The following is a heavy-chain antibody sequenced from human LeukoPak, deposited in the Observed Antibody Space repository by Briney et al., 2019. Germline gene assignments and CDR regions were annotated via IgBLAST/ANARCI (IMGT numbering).Heavy chain of an antibody. D-gene: IGHD6-13*01. CDR1: GFTFSSYW. V-gene: IGHV3-7*01. CDR2: IKQDGSEK. J-gene: IGHJ5*02. Sequence: GGSLRLSFAASGFTFSSYWMSWVRQAPGKGLEWVANIKQDGSEKYYVDSVKGRFTISRDNAKNSLYLQMNSLRAEDTAVYYCARDRPAAENNWFDPWGQGTLVTVSS. CDR3: ARDRPAAENNWFDP.